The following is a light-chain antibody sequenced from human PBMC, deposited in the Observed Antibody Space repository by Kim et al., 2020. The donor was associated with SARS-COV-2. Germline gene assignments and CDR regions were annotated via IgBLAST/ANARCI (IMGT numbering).Light chain of an antibody. Sequence: EIVMTQSPATLSVSPGERATLSCRASQSVSSTLAWYQQAPGQAPRLLIYGASTRATGIPARFSGSGSGTEFTLTISSLQSEDFAVYYCQQYDNWPPLTFGGGTKVDIK. CDR2: GAS. CDR3: QQYDNWPPLT. V-gene: IGKV3-15*01. CDR1: QSVSST. J-gene: IGKJ4*01.